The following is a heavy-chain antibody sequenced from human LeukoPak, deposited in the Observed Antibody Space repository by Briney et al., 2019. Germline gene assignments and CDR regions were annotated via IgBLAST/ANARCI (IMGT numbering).Heavy chain of an antibody. CDR1: GYTFTGYY. V-gene: IGHV1-2*02. Sequence: ASVKVSCKASGYTFTGYYIHWVRQAPGQGLEWMGWINPNSGFTNYAQKFQGRVTMSRDTSITTAYMELSSLISDDTAVYYCARDSCSLSSCPFFGFWGQGILVTVSS. CDR2: INPNSGFT. CDR3: ARDSCSLSSCPFFGF. J-gene: IGHJ4*02. D-gene: IGHD2-2*01.